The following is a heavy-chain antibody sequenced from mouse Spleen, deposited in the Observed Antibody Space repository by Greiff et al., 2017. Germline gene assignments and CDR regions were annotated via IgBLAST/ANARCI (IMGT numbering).Heavy chain of an antibody. CDR1: GFTFSDYY. CDR3: ARTPYGNVRLYYFDY. J-gene: IGHJ2*01. Sequence: EVKLVESEGGLVQPGSSMKLSWTASGFTFSDYYMAWVRQVPEKGLEWVANINYDGSSTYYLDSLKSRFIISRDNAKNILYLQMSSLKSEDTATYYCARTPYGNVRLYYFDYWGQGTTLTVSS. D-gene: IGHD2-10*02. V-gene: IGHV5-16*01. CDR2: INYDGSST.